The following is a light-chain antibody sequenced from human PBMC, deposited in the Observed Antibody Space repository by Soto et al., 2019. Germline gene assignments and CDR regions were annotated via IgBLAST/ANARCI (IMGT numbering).Light chain of an antibody. V-gene: IGKV3-15*01. J-gene: IGKJ1*01. CDR1: QSVNNN. CDR2: AAS. CDR3: QHYNDWPPGGT. Sequence: EIVMTQSPATLSVSPGERATLSCRASQSVNNNLAWYQQKPGQDPGILIYAASTRATGIPARFSGSWSGTECTLTISSLQSEDFAVYSCQHYNDWPPGGTFGQGTKVEIK.